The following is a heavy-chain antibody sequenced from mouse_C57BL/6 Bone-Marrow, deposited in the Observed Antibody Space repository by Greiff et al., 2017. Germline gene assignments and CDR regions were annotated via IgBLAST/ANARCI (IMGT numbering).Heavy chain of an antibody. CDR1: GYTFTDYN. D-gene: IGHD1-1*01. CDR3: AGVLAWFAY. V-gene: IGHV1-18*01. Sequence: VHVKQSGPELVKPGASVKISCKASGYTFTDYNMDWVKQSHGKSLEWIGDINPNHGGTIYNQKFKGKATLTVDKSSSTAYMELRSLTSEDTAVYYCAGVLAWFAYWGQGTLVTVSA. CDR2: INPNHGGT. J-gene: IGHJ3*01.